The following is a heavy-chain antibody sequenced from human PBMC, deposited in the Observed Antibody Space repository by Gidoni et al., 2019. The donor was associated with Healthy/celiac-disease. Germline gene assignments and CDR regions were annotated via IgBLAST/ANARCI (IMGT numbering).Heavy chain of an antibody. V-gene: IGHV1-69*01. D-gene: IGHD5-18*01. CDR1: VGTFSSYA. J-gene: IGHJ3*02. CDR2: IIPIFGTA. Sequence: GKKPGSSVKVSCTASVGTFSSYAISWVRQTSGQGLEWMGGIIPIFGTAHYAHKFHGRVTITADESTSTAHMQLRRLRSDDTAEYYCGRTTYSVDPSMVDSFDIWGQGTMVTVSS. CDR3: GRTTYSVDPSMVDSFDI.